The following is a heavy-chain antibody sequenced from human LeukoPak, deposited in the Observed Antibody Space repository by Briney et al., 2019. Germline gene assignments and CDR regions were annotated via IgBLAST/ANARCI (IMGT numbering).Heavy chain of an antibody. D-gene: IGHD6-19*01. Sequence: GESLKISCKASGYSFTTYWIAWVRQMPGKGLEWMGMIYPGDSDTRYSPSFQGQITISVDKSISIAYLQWSSLKASDTAMYYCARLLEGVAGTWGYWGQGTLVIVS. J-gene: IGHJ4*02. V-gene: IGHV5-51*01. CDR1: GYSFTTYW. CDR3: ARLLEGVAGTWGY. CDR2: IYPGDSDT.